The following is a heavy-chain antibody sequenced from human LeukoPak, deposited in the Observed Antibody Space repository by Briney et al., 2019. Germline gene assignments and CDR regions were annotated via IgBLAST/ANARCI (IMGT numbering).Heavy chain of an antibody. Sequence: ASVRVSCKASGYTFTGYDINWARQATGQGLEWMGWMNPNTGDTGYAQKFQGRVTMTRNSSIDTAYMELSGLRSEDTAVYYCTRGSLSGSSRDYWGQGTLLTVSS. CDR3: TRGSLSGSSRDY. CDR2: MNPNTGDT. D-gene: IGHD1-26*01. J-gene: IGHJ4*02. V-gene: IGHV1-8*01. CDR1: GYTFTGYD.